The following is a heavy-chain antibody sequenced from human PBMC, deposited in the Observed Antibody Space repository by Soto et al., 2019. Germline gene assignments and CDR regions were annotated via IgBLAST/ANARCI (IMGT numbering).Heavy chain of an antibody. D-gene: IGHD6-13*01. V-gene: IGHV3-53*01. J-gene: IGHJ4*02. CDR2: IYSGGAT. Sequence: PGGSLRLSCAAAGGSVSTSHMNWVRQTPGKGLEWVSVIYSGGATYYAASVKGRFTISRDNSKNTLYLQMNSLRAEDTAVYYCAKHAAAAAPDYWGQGTLVTVSS. CDR1: GGSVSTSH. CDR3: AKHAAAAAPDY.